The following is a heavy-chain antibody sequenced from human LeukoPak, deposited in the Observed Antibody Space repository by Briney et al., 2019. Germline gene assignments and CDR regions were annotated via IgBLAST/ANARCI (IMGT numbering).Heavy chain of an antibody. V-gene: IGHV4-4*07. CDR3: ARGGRYMSASWYRSVYYYMDV. CDR2: IYTSGST. D-gene: IGHD6-13*01. J-gene: IGHJ6*03. Sequence: SETLSLTCTVSGGSISSCYWSWIRQPAGKGLEWIGRIYTSGSTNYNPSLKSRVTMSVDTSKNQFSLKLSSVTAADTAVYFCARGGRYMSASWYRSVYYYMDVWGKGTTVTVSS. CDR1: GGSISSCY.